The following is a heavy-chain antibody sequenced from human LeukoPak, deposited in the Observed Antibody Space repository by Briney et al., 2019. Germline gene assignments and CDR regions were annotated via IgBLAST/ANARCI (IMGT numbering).Heavy chain of an antibody. V-gene: IGHV1-69*13. Sequence: SVTVSCKASGGTFSIYAISWVREAPGQGREWMGGIIPIFGTANYAQKFQGRVTITADESTSTAYMELSSLRSEDTAVYYCAKEGPDPYCSSTSCYYDYWGQGTLVTVSS. CDR3: AKEGPDPYCSSTSCYYDY. CDR1: GGTFSIYA. J-gene: IGHJ4*02. D-gene: IGHD2-2*01. CDR2: IIPIFGTA.